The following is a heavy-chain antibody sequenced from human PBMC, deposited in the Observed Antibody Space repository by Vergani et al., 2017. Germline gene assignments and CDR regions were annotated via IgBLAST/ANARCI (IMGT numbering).Heavy chain of an antibody. J-gene: IGHJ4*02. D-gene: IGHD2-2*01. Sequence: QLQLQESGTGLVKPSETLSLTCTVSGGSISSSSYYWGWIRQPPGKGLEWIGSIYYSGSTYYNPSLKSRVTISVDTSKNQFSLKLSSVTAADTAVYYCARSHIVVVPAAIGEIDYWGQGTLVTVSS. CDR1: GGSISSSSYY. V-gene: IGHV4-39*01. CDR2: IYYSGST. CDR3: ARSHIVVVPAAIGEIDY.